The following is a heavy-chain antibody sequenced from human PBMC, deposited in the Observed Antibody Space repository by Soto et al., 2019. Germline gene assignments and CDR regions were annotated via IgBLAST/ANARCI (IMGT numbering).Heavy chain of an antibody. CDR1: GFTFSNYA. CDR3: ARRDVLTGYVYFDH. V-gene: IGHV3-23*01. CDR2: ITGGGGDT. Sequence: GGSLRLSCAASGFTFSNYAMSWVRQAPGKGLEWVSTITGGGGDTYHADSVKGRFTISRDNSKNTLYMQMNSLRAEDTAVYYCARRDVLTGYVYFDHWGQGTPVTVSS. J-gene: IGHJ4*02. D-gene: IGHD3-9*01.